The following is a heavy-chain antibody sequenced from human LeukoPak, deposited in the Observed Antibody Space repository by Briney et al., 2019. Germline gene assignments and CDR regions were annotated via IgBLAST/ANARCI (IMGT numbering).Heavy chain of an antibody. CDR1: GYTFTGHY. D-gene: IGHD2-15*01. J-gene: IGHJ4*01. CDR2: INPNSGVT. V-gene: IGHV1-2*02. CDR3: ARDSGASHLDY. Sequence: ASVTVSCKASGYTFTGHYIHWVRQAPGQGLEWMGWINPNSGVTNYAQKFQGRVTMTRDTSISTAYMELSSLRSDDTAVYYCARDSGASHLDYWGHETLVTVSS.